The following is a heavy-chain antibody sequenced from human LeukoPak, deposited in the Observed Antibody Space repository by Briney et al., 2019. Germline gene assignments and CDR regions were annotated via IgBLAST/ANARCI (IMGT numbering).Heavy chain of an antibody. CDR1: GYTFTSYV. J-gene: IGHJ4*02. D-gene: IGHD1-26*01. V-gene: IGHV1-18*01. CDR2: ITTYNGDT. CDR3: AREESIGRYQFLHDS. Sequence: GASVKVSCKASGYTFTSYVISWVRQAPGQGLEWMGWITTYNGDTNYAQKLQGRVTMTTDTSTSTAYMELRSLTSDDTAVYYCAREESIGRYQFLHDSWGQGTLVTVSS.